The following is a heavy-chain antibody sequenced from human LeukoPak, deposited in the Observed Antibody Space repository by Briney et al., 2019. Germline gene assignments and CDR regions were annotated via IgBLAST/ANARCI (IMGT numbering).Heavy chain of an antibody. V-gene: IGHV3-7*01. J-gene: IGHJ6*04. Sequence: GGSLRLSCAASGFTFSNAWMSWVRQAPGKGLVWVANIKQDGSEKYYVDSVKGRFTISRDNAKNSLYLQMNSLRAEDTAVYYCAELGITMIGGVWGKGTTVTISS. D-gene: IGHD3-10*02. CDR1: GFTFSNAW. CDR3: AELGITMIGGV. CDR2: IKQDGSEK.